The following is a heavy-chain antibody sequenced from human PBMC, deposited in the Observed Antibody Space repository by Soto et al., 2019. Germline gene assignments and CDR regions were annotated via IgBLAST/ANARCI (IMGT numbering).Heavy chain of an antibody. CDR1: GGTFSSYT. CDR2: IIPILGIA. D-gene: IGHD3-22*01. Sequence: QVQLVQSGAEVKKPGSSVKVSCKASGGTFSSYTISWVRQAPGQGLEWMGRIIPILGIANYAQKFQGRVTMTADKSTSTAYMELSSMRAEDTAVYYCARGSALGDSSGLEIDYWGQGTLVTVSS. CDR3: ARGSALGDSSGLEIDY. J-gene: IGHJ4*02. V-gene: IGHV1-69*02.